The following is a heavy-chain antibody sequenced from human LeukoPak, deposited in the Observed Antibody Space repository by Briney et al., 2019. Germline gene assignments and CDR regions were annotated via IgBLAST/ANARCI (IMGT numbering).Heavy chain of an antibody. CDR1: GGSISSGDYY. V-gene: IGHV4-30-4*01. CDR3: ASVTTTDGLDP. Sequence: SQTLSLTCTVSGGSISSGDYYWSWIRQPPGKGLEWIGYIYYSGSTCYNPSLKSRVTISVDTSKNQFSLKLSSVTAADTAVYYCASVTTTDGLDPWGQGTLVTVSS. J-gene: IGHJ5*02. CDR2: IYYSGST. D-gene: IGHD4-17*01.